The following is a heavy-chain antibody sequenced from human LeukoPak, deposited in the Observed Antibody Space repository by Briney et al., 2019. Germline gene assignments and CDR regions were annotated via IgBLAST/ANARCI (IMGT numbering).Heavy chain of an antibody. V-gene: IGHV3-11*05. D-gene: IGHD3-16*01. Sequence: PGGSLRLSCAASGFSVSDYSISWFRQSPAEGPLWSSYVMSGRGSTNYADSVKGRFTISRDNAKNSVALQLDGLRADDTAVYFCTRERRGSYYAFESWGQGTLVTVSS. CDR3: TRERRGSYYAFES. CDR1: GFSVSDYS. CDR2: VMSGRGST. J-gene: IGHJ4*02.